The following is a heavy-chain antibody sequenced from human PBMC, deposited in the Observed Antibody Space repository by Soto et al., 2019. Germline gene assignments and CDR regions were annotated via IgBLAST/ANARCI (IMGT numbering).Heavy chain of an antibody. D-gene: IGHD6-13*01. J-gene: IGHJ6*02. Sequence: ETLSLTCTVSGGSISSSSYYWGWIRQPPGKGLEWIGSIYYSGSTYYNPSLKSRVTISVDTSKNQFSLKLSSVTAADTAVYYCARIRGSWYPLYYYYGMDVWGQGTTVTVSS. CDR3: ARIRGSWYPLYYYYGMDV. V-gene: IGHV4-39*01. CDR2: IYYSGST. CDR1: GGSISSSSYY.